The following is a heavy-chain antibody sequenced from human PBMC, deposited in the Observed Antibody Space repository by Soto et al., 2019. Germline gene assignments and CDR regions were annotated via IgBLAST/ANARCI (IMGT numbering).Heavy chain of an antibody. Sequence: GESLKISCKGSGYSFTSYWIGWVRQMPGKGLEWMGIIYPGDSDTRYSPSFQGQVTISADKSISTAYLQWSSLKASDTAMYYCARHNEHGLNTGDHYYYGMDVWGQGTTVTVSS. CDR3: ARHNEHGLNTGDHYYYGMDV. D-gene: IGHD1-1*01. CDR1: GYSFTSYW. CDR2: IYPGDSDT. J-gene: IGHJ6*02. V-gene: IGHV5-51*01.